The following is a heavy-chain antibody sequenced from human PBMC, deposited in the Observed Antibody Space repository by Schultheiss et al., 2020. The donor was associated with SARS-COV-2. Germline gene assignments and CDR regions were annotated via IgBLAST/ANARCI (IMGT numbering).Heavy chain of an antibody. CDR2: ISGSGGST. Sequence: VGSLRLSCAASGFTFSSYAMSWVRQAPGKGLEWVSAISGSGGSTYYADSVKGRFTISRDNSKNTLYLQMNSLRAEDTAVYYCAREPIAAAGFGPFDYWGQGTLVTVSS. CDR3: AREPIAAAGFGPFDY. D-gene: IGHD6-13*01. V-gene: IGHV3-23*01. J-gene: IGHJ4*02. CDR1: GFTFSSYA.